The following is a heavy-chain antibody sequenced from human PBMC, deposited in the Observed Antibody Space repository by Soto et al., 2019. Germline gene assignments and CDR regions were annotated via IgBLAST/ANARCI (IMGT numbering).Heavy chain of an antibody. CDR3: ARTWTSRRYYYYYMDV. J-gene: IGHJ6*03. CDR1: GRSISSYY. CDR2: IYYSGST. Sequence: PSETLSLTCTVSGRSISSYYWSWIRQPPGKGLEWIGYIYYSGSTNYNPSLKSRVTISVDTSKNQFSLKLSSVTAADTAVYYCARTWTSRRYYYYYMDVWGKGTTVTVSS. V-gene: IGHV4-59*08. D-gene: IGHD2-2*01.